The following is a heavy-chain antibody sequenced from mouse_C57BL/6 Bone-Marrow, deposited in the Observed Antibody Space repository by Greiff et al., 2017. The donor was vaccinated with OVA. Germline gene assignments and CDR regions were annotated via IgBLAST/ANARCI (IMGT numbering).Heavy chain of an antibody. CDR3: ARSSAIFYYFDD. CDR2: FHPYNDDI. Sequence: QVQLQQSGAELVKPGASVKMSCKASGYTFTTYPIEWLKQNHGKSLEWIGNFHPYNDDIKYNEKFKGKATLTVEKSSNTVYLELSRLTSDDSAVFYCARSSAIFYYFDDWGQDTTLTVSS. CDR1: GYTFTTYP. D-gene: IGHD1-1*01. J-gene: IGHJ2*01. V-gene: IGHV1-47*01.